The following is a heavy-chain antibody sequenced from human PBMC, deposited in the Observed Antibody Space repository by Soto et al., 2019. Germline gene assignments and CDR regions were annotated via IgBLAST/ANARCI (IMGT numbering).Heavy chain of an antibody. J-gene: IGHJ4*02. CDR1: GFTVSSNY. D-gene: IGHD2-15*01. Sequence: GGSLRLSCAASGFTVSSNYMSWVRQAPGKGLEWVSVIYSGGSTYYADSVKGRFTISRDNAKNTLYLQINSLRAEDTAVYYCARSGNYRLDCWGQGTLVTVSS. CDR2: IYSGGST. V-gene: IGHV3-66*01. CDR3: ARSGNYRLDC.